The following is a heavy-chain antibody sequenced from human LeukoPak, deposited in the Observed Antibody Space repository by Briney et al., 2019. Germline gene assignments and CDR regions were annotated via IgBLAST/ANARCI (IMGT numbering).Heavy chain of an antibody. V-gene: IGHV3-23*01. Sequence: GGSLRLSCAASGFTFSSYGMSWVRQAAGKGLEWVSAIGGSGSTTYYADSVKGRFTISRDNSKNTLYLQMNSLRADDTAVYYCVCRIGGAPQWGQGTLVTVSS. J-gene: IGHJ4*02. D-gene: IGHD1-26*01. CDR3: VCRIGGAPQ. CDR2: IGGSGSTT. CDR1: GFTFSSYG.